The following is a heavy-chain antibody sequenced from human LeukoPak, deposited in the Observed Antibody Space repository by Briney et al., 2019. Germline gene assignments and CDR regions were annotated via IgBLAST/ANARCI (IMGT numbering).Heavy chain of an antibody. D-gene: IGHD2-2*01. J-gene: IGHJ3*02. CDR1: GYTFTSYG. V-gene: IGHV1-69*13. CDR3: ARGRGHSSRGDAFDI. Sequence: ASVKVSCKASGYTFTSYGISWVRQAPGQGLEWMGGIIPIFGTANYAQKFQGRVTITADESTSTAYMELSSLRSEDTAVYYCARGRGHSSRGDAFDIWGQGTMVTVSS. CDR2: IIPIFGTA.